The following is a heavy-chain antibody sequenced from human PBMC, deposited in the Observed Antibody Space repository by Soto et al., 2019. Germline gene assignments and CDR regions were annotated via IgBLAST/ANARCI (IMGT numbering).Heavy chain of an antibody. D-gene: IGHD1-26*01. CDR2: IFYSGST. CDR3: ARSGSYVRDAFDI. Sequence: QVQLQESGPGLVKPSETLSLSCTVSGDSITSASYYWSWIRQPPGKGLEWIGYIFYSGSTNYNPSLKSRITISVDTSKRQLSLKLSSVTAADTAVYYCARSGSYVRDAFDIWGQGTMVTVSS. J-gene: IGHJ3*02. V-gene: IGHV4-61*01. CDR1: GDSITSASYY.